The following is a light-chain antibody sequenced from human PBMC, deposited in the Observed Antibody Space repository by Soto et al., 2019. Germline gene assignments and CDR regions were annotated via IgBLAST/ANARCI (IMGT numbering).Light chain of an antibody. V-gene: IGLV1-47*02. Sequence: QSVLTQPPSASGTPGQRVTISCSGRSANIGNNYVCWYQQLPGTAPKLLIYSNNQRPSGVPDRFSGYKSGTSASLAISGLRSEDEADYYCVSWDDSLSGLVFGTGTKVTV. CDR2: SNN. CDR1: SANIGNNY. J-gene: IGLJ1*01. CDR3: VSWDDSLSGLV.